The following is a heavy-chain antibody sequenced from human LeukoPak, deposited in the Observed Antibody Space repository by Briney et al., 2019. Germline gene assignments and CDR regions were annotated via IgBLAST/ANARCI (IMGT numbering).Heavy chain of an antibody. CDR3: AELGITMIGGV. CDR1: GFPFDDYG. Sequence: PGGSLRLSCAASGFPFDDYGMNWVRQVPGKGLEWVSGINWNGGSTGYADSVKGRFTISRDNAKNSLYQQMNSLRAEDTALYYCAELGITMIGGVWGKGTTVTISS. V-gene: IGHV3-20*04. J-gene: IGHJ6*04. CDR2: INWNGGST. D-gene: IGHD3-10*02.